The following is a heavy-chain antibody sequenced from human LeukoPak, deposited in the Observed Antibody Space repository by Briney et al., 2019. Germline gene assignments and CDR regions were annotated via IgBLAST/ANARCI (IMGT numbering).Heavy chain of an antibody. J-gene: IGHJ6*02. Sequence: GGSLRLSCAASGFTFSSYSMSWVRQAPGKGLEWVSYISSSSYIYYADSVKGRFTISRDNAKTSLYLQMNSLRAEDTAVYYCARDHGNYYDSSGYYEALYYSYGMDVWGQGTTVTVSS. D-gene: IGHD3-22*01. V-gene: IGHV3-21*01. CDR1: GFTFSSYS. CDR2: ISSSSYI. CDR3: ARDHGNYYDSSGYYEALYYSYGMDV.